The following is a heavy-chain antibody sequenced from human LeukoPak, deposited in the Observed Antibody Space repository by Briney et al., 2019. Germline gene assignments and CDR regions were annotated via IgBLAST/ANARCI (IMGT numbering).Heavy chain of an antibody. J-gene: IGHJ5*02. CDR1: GRSISTSYYY. Sequence: SETLSLTCTVSGRSISTSYYYWGWIRQPPGKGLEWIGNIFYNGRTYYNPSVKSRVTTSLDTSRNQFSLKMSSVTAADTAVYYCARGRGEGRGIAMVRGVRAPSYNWFDPWGHGTQVTVSS. D-gene: IGHD3-10*01. V-gene: IGHV4-39*07. CDR2: IFYNGRT. CDR3: ARGRGEGRGIAMVRGVRAPSYNWFDP.